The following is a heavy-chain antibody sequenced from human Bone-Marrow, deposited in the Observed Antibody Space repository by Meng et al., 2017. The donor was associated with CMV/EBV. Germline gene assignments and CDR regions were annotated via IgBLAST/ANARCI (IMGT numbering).Heavy chain of an antibody. V-gene: IGHV3-33*06. D-gene: IGHD2-15*01. CDR2: IYFDGSNK. Sequence: GESLKISCAASGFIFNNFGMHWVRQAPGKGLEWVALIYFDGSNKYYADSVKGRFTISRDNSKNTLYLQMNSLRAEDTAVYYCAKGFQVVDYWGQGTLVTVSS. CDR3: AKGFQVVDY. CDR1: GFIFNNFG. J-gene: IGHJ4*02.